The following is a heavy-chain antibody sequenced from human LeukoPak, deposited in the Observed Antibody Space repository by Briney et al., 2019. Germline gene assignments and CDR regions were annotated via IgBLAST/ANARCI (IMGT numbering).Heavy chain of an antibody. D-gene: IGHD3-22*01. Sequence: SXXVSCKASGYTFTGYYMHWVRQAPGQGLEWMGRINPNSGGTKYAQKVQGRVTMTRDTYISTAYMELSRLRSDDTAVYYCARSPKYYYDSSGYTDYWGQGTLVTVSS. CDR2: INPNSGGT. J-gene: IGHJ4*02. V-gene: IGHV1-2*06. CDR3: ARSPKYYYDSSGYTDY. CDR1: GYTFTGYY.